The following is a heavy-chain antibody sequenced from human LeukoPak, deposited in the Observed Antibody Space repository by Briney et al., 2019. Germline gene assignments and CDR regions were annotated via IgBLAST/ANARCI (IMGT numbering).Heavy chain of an antibody. CDR1: GFTFSSYA. V-gene: IGHV3-30-3*01. J-gene: IGHJ1*01. D-gene: IGHD3-10*02. Sequence: PGGSLRLSCAASGFTFSSYAMHWVRQAPGKGLEWVAVISYDGSNKYYADSVKGRFTISRDNAKNTLFLQMNSLRAEDTAVYYCARGGDSGYYVLWGQGTLVSVSS. CDR2: ISYDGSNK. CDR3: ARGGDSGYYVL.